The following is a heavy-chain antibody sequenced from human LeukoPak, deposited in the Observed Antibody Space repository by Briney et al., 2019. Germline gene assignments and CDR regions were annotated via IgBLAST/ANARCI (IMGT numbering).Heavy chain of an antibody. Sequence: PGGSLRLSCAASGFTFSSYGMHWVRQAPGKGLEWVAVISYDGSNKYYADSVKGRFTISRDNSKNTLYLQMNSLRAEDTAVYYCAKERGLDYWGQGTLVTVSS. D-gene: IGHD3-10*01. CDR3: AKERGLDY. J-gene: IGHJ4*02. CDR2: ISYDGSNK. CDR1: GFTFSSYG. V-gene: IGHV3-30*18.